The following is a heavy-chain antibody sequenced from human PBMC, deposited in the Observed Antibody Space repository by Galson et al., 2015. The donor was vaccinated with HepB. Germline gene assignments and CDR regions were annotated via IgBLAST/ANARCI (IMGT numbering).Heavy chain of an antibody. CDR2: INPNSGGT. CDR1: GYTFTGYY. J-gene: IGHJ4*02. CDR3: ARSLDVVPAAMRGGGGTLEG. V-gene: IGHV1-2*06. Sequence: SVKVSCKASGYTFTGYYMHWVRQAPGQGLKWMGRINPNSGGTNYAQKFQGRVTMTRDTSISTAYMELSRLRSDDRSVYSCARSLDVVPAAMRGGGGTLEGWGQGTLVTVSS. D-gene: IGHD2-2*01.